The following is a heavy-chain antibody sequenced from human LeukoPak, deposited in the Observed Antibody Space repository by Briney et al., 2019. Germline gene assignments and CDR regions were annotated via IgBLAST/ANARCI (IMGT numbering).Heavy chain of an antibody. V-gene: IGHV1-2*02. D-gene: IGHD1-1*01. Sequence: ASVKVSCKASGYTFTGYYMHWVRQAPGQGLEWMGWINPNSGGTNYAQKFQGRVTMTRDTSISTAYMELSRLRSDDTAVYYCARVGATGTTSPFDYWGQGTLVTVSS. J-gene: IGHJ4*02. CDR2: INPNSGGT. CDR1: GYTFTGYY. CDR3: ARVGATGTTSPFDY.